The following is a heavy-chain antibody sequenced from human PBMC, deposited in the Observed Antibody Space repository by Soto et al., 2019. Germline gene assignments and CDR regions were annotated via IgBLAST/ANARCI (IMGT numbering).Heavy chain of an antibody. Sequence: EVQLAASGGGMVQPGGSLSLSCVASGFTFSSYDMHWVRQAPGKGLEYVSSISSNGGTTYYGNSVKGRFTISRDNSKNTLDLQMGSLRAEDMAVYYCVTRVSGNYDYWGQGTLVTVSS. J-gene: IGHJ4*02. CDR1: GFTFSSYD. CDR2: ISSNGGTT. V-gene: IGHV3-64*01. D-gene: IGHD1-7*01. CDR3: VTRVSGNYDY.